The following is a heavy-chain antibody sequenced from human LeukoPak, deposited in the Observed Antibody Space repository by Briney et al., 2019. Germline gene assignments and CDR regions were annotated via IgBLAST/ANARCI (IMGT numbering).Heavy chain of an antibody. CDR3: ARLPYDFWSGFPHYFDY. CDR2: IYYSGST. D-gene: IGHD3-3*01. Sequence: PSETLSLTCTVSGGSISSSSYYWGWIRQPPGQGLEWIGSIYYSGSTYYNPSLKSRVTISVDTSKNQFSLKLSSVTAADTAVYYCARLPYDFWSGFPHYFDYWGQGTLVTVSS. V-gene: IGHV4-39*01. CDR1: GGSISSSSYY. J-gene: IGHJ4*02.